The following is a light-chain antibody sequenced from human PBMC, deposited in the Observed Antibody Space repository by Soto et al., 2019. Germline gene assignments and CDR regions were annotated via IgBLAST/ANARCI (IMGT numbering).Light chain of an antibody. Sequence: EIVLTQSPGTLSLSPGERATLSCRASQSLRTNSLAWYQHKPGQTPRLLIYDTSTRATGVPTRFSGSRSGAEFTLTINSLQSEDFAVYYCQPYNNWPLTFGGGTKVDIK. V-gene: IGKV3-15*01. J-gene: IGKJ4*01. CDR2: DTS. CDR1: QSLRTN. CDR3: QPYNNWPLT.